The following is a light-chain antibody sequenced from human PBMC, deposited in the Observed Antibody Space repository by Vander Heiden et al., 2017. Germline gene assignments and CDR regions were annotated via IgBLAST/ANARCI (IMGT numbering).Light chain of an antibody. Sequence: FMLTQPHSVSDSPGQTVTISCARSSGSIGSNYVQWYQQRPGSSPNTVIYENNQRPSGVPDRFSGSIDSSSNSASLTISGLETEDEADYYCQSYDSTNRGVFGGGTTLTVL. V-gene: IGLV6-57*01. CDR3: QSYDSTNRGV. CDR1: SGSIGSNY. CDR2: ENN. J-gene: IGLJ3*02.